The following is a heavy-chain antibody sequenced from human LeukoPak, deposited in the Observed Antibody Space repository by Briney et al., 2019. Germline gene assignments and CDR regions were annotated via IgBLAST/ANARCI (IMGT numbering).Heavy chain of an antibody. Sequence: GGSLRLSCTASGFRFSNYGMHWVRQAPGKGLEWVALISFNGNDKYYVDSVKGRFTISRDNSKNTLYLQMNSLRAEDTAVYYCAKSQGGGSCYYYYMDVWGKGTTVTVSS. J-gene: IGHJ6*03. V-gene: IGHV3-30*18. D-gene: IGHD1-26*01. CDR3: AKSQGGGSCYYYYMDV. CDR1: GFRFSNYG. CDR2: ISFNGNDK.